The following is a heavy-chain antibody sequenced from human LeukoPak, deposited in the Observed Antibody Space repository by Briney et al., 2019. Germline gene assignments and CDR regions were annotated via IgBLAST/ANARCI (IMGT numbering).Heavy chain of an antibody. CDR1: GFTFSSYW. Sequence: PGGSLRLSCAASGFTFSSYWMHWVRQAPGKGLVCVSRIKSDGSSTSYADSVKGRFTISRDDAKNTLYLQMNSLRAEDTAVYYCARARFLEWLLDYWGQGTLVTVSS. CDR2: IKSDGSST. V-gene: IGHV3-74*01. J-gene: IGHJ4*02. D-gene: IGHD3-3*01. CDR3: ARARFLEWLLDY.